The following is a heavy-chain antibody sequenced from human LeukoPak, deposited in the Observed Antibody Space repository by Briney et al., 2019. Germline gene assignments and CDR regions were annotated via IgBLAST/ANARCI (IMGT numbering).Heavy chain of an antibody. CDR3: ASLVVGRKDHDGFDV. V-gene: IGHV3-30*14. Sequence: PGRSLRLSCAASGFTFSSYAMHWVRQAPGKGLEWVAVISYDGSNKYYADSVKGRFTISRDNSKNTLYLQMNSLRAEDTAVYHCASLVVGRKDHDGFDVWGQGTMVTVSS. D-gene: IGHD1-26*01. CDR1: GFTFSSYA. CDR2: ISYDGSNK. J-gene: IGHJ3*01.